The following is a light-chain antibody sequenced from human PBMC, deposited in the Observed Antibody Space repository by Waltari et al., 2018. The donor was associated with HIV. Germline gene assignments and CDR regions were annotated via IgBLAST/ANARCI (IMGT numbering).Light chain of an antibody. CDR2: WAS. Sequence: DIVMIQSPDSLAVSLGERATIKCKSRQNVFYSSNNKNYLSWYQQKPGQPPKLLIYWASSRQSGVPERFSGSGSGTDFTLSINGLQAEDVAVYFCQQTYTIPPTFGGGTKVEIK. CDR1: QNVFYSSNNKNY. J-gene: IGKJ4*01. CDR3: QQTYTIPPT. V-gene: IGKV4-1*01.